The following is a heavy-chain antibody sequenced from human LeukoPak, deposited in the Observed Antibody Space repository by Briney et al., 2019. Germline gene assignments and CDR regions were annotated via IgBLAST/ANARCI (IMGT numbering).Heavy chain of an antibody. Sequence: SETLSLTCTVSGGSISSSSYYWTWIRQPTGKGLEWIGYINYNGRTNYNPSLMSRVTISIDTSKNQFPLKLNSVTAADTAIYYCARESNSGWYTGGVDHWGPRTLVTVSS. CDR3: ARESNSGWYTGGVDH. J-gene: IGHJ4*02. CDR1: GGSISSSSYY. CDR2: INYNGRT. D-gene: IGHD6-19*01. V-gene: IGHV4-61*01.